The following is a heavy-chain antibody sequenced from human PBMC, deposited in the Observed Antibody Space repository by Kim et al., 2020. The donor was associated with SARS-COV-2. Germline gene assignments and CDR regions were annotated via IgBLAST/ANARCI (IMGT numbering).Heavy chain of an antibody. J-gene: IGHJ4*02. CDR1: GYSFTSYW. D-gene: IGHD3-9*01. Sequence: GESLKISCKGSGYSFTSYWIGWVRQMPGKGLEWMGIIYPGDSDTRYSPSFQGQVTISADKPISTAYLQWSSLKASDTAMYYCARQTLRYFDWLYRGRGGFDYWGQGTLVTVSS. V-gene: IGHV5-51*01. CDR3: ARQTLRYFDWLYRGRGGFDY. CDR2: IYPGDSDT.